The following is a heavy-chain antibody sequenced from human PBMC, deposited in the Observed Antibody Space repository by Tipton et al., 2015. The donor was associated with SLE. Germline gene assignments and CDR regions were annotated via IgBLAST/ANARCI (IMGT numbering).Heavy chain of an antibody. J-gene: IGHJ4*02. CDR1: GGSLSGYY. Sequence: TLSLTCAVFGGSLSGYYWSWIRQSPGKGLGWIDDINHVGRTNYNPSPRSRATISIDTPKNQFSLKLTSVTAADTAVYYCAGRYNWNYKDYFDYWGQGTPVTVSS. V-gene: IGHV4-34*01. CDR3: AGRYNWNYKDYFDY. CDR2: INHVGRT. D-gene: IGHD1-7*01.